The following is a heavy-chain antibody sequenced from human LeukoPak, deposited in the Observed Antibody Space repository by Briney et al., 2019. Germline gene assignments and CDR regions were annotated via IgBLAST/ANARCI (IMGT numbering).Heavy chain of an antibody. Sequence: PSETLSLTCIVSGGSITSHHWSWIRQPAGKGPAGKGLEWIGQVQTNGNTQYNPSIKSRVAMSVDTSKNHLSLELSSVNVADTAVYYCAGRDESTGYLFDYWGQGALVTVSS. J-gene: IGHJ4*02. CDR2: VQTNGNT. D-gene: IGHD3-9*01. CDR3: AGRDESTGYLFDY. CDR1: GGSITSHH. V-gene: IGHV4-4*07.